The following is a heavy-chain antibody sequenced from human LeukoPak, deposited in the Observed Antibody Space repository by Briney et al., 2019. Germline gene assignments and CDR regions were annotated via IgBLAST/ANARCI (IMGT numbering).Heavy chain of an antibody. CDR1: GFTFSSYW. CDR3: AKDLAAADPRWFDP. D-gene: IGHD6-13*01. J-gene: IGHJ5*02. V-gene: IGHV3-23*01. Sequence: SGGSLRLSCAASGFTFSSYWMSWVRQAPGKGLEWVSAISGSGGSTYYADSVKGRFTISRDNSRNTLYLQMNSLRAEDTAVYYCAKDLAAADPRWFDPWGQGTLVTVSS. CDR2: ISGSGGST.